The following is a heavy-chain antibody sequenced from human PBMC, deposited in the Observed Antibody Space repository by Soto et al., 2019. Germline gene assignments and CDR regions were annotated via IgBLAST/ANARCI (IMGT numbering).Heavy chain of an antibody. V-gene: IGHV4-39*01. D-gene: IGHD3-22*01. CDR1: GGSISSSSYY. CDR2: IYYSGST. CDR3: ARQHYYDSSGYYTWN. J-gene: IGHJ4*02. Sequence: SETLSLTCTVSGGSISSSSYYWGWIRQPPGKGLEWIGRIYYSGSTYYNPSLKSRVTISVDTSKNQFSLKLSSVTAADTAVYYCARQHYYDSSGYYTWNWGQGTLVTVSS.